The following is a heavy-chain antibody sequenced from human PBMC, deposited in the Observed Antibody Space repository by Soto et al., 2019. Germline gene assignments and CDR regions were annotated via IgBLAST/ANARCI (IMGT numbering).Heavy chain of an antibody. V-gene: IGHV3-30-3*01. J-gene: IGHJ6*02. Sequence: GSLRLSCAASGFTFSSYAMHWVRQAPGKGLEWVAVISYDGSNKYYADSVKGRFTISRDNSKNTLYLQMNSLRAEDTAVYYCARARAVAGYYYYGMDVWGQGTTVTVSS. CDR1: GFTFSSYA. CDR3: ARARAVAGYYYYGMDV. CDR2: ISYDGSNK. D-gene: IGHD6-19*01.